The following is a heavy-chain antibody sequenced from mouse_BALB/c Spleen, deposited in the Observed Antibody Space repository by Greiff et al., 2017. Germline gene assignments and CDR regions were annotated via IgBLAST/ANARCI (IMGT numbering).Heavy chain of an antibody. D-gene: IGHD1-1*01. CDR1: GYTFTSYW. V-gene: IGHV1-7*01. CDR2: INPSTGYT. CDR3: ARFYYGSSYWYFDV. Sequence: QVQLQQSGAELAKPGASVKMSCKASGYTFTSYWMHWVKQRPGQGLEWIGYINPSTGYTEYNQKFKDKATLTADKSSSTAYMQLSSLTSEDSAVYYCARFYYGSSYWYFDVWGAGTTVTVSS. J-gene: IGHJ1*01.